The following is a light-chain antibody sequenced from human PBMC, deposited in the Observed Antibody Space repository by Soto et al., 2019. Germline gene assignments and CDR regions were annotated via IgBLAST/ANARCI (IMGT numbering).Light chain of an antibody. CDR2: GAS. Sequence: ETVLTQSPGTLSLFPGERATLSCRASQSVSTTYLAWYQQKPGQAPRLLIYGASSRATGIPDRFSGSGSGTNFTLTISRLEPEEFAVYYCQQYGKLPRTFGQGTKVDIK. CDR1: QSVSTTY. V-gene: IGKV3-20*01. J-gene: IGKJ1*01. CDR3: QQYGKLPRT.